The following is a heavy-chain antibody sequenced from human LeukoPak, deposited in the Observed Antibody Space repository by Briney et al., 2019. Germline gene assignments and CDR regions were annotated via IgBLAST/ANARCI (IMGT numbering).Heavy chain of an antibody. CDR1: GFTFDDYG. CDR3: ARARYSSGWGNWFDP. D-gene: IGHD6-19*01. V-gene: IGHV3-20*04. Sequence: GGSLRLSCAASGFTFDDYGMSWVRQAPGKGLEWVSGINWNGGSTGYADSVKGRFTISRDNAKNSLYLQMNSLRAEDTALYYRARARYSSGWGNWFDPWGQGTLVTVSS. CDR2: INWNGGST. J-gene: IGHJ5*02.